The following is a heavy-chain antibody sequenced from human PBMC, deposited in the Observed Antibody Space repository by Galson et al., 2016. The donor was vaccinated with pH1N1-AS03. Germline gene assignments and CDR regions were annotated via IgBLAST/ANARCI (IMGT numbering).Heavy chain of an antibody. CDR1: EFTFSNYG. CDR3: ARDEGVAVAPRAFDS. V-gene: IGHV3-23*01. D-gene: IGHD6-19*01. J-gene: IGHJ4*02. CDR2: ISNHGAAT. Sequence: SLRLSCAASEFTFSNYGMSWVRQAPGKGLEWVSFISNHGAATYYADSVKGRFTISRDNSKNTLFLLMNSLRAEDTAVYYCARDEGVAVAPRAFDSWGQGTLVTVSS.